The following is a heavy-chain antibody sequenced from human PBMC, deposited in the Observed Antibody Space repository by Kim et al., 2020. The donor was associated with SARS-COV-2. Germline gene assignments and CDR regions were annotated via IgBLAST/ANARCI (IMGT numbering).Heavy chain of an antibody. D-gene: IGHD6-13*01. CDR2: IKSKTDGGTT. CDR1: GFTFSNAW. J-gene: IGHJ3*02. CDR3: TTVRQQLVLGGPYDAFDI. V-gene: IGHV3-15*01. Sequence: GGSLRLSCAASGFTFSNAWMSWVRQAPGKGLEWVGRIKSKTDGGTTDYAAPVKGRFTISRDDSKNTLYLQMNSLKTEDTAVYYCTTVRQQLVLGGPYDAFDIWGQGTMVTVSS.